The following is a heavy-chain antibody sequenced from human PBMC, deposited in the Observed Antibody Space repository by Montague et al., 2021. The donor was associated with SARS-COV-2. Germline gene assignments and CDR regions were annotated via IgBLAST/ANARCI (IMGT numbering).Heavy chain of an antibody. D-gene: IGHD6-13*01. CDR2: VSASGST. Sequence: SETLSLTCTVSGDSISYFYWSWIRQPAGKGLEWIGRVSASGSTNYNPSLNSRVTMSVDTSKKQFSLRLSPVTAADTAVYYSARDVVAAPGTFDYWGQGTLVTVSS. CDR1: GDSISYFY. V-gene: IGHV4-4*07. CDR3: ARDVVAAPGTFDY. J-gene: IGHJ4*02.